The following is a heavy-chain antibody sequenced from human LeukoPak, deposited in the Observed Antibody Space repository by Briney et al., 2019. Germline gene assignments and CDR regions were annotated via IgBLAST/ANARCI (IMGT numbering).Heavy chain of an antibody. Sequence: PGGSLRLSCAASGFTVSSNYMSWVRQAPGKGLEWVSVIHSGGSTYYADSVKGRYTISRDNSKNTLYLQMNSLRAEDTAVYYCARGESPAYGMDVWGQGTTVTVSS. D-gene: IGHD6-25*01. CDR2: IHSGGST. CDR3: ARGESPAYGMDV. J-gene: IGHJ6*02. V-gene: IGHV3-66*01. CDR1: GFTVSSNY.